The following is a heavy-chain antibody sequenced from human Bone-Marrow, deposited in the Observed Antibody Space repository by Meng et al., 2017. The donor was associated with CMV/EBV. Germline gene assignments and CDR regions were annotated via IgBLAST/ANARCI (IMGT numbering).Heavy chain of an antibody. D-gene: IGHD3-3*01. CDR1: GYTFTGYY. V-gene: IGHV1-2*02. CDR2: INPNSGGT. J-gene: IGHJ4*02. CDR3: ARGRLELRFLEWLSFDY. Sequence: ASVKVSCKASGYTFTGYYMHWVRQAPGQGLEWMGWINPNSGGTNYAQKFQGRVTMTRDTSISTAYMELSRLRSEDTAVYYCARGRLELRFLEWLSFDYWGQGTLVTVSS.